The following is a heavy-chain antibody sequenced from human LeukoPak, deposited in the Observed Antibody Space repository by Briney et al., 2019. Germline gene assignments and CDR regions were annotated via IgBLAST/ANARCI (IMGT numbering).Heavy chain of an antibody. CDR3: ARGSGGSWYFRDGFDP. CDR2: IKQDGSEK. CDR1: GFTFSSYW. Sequence: PGGSLRLSCAASGFTFSSYWMSWVRQAPGKGLEWVANIKQDGSEKYYVDSVKGRFTISRDNAKNSLYLQMNSLRAEDTAVYYCARGSGGSWYFRDGFDPWGQGTLVTVSS. D-gene: IGHD6-13*01. V-gene: IGHV3-7*01. J-gene: IGHJ5*02.